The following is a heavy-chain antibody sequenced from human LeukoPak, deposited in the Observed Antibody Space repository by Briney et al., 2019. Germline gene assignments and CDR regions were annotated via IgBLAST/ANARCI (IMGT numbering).Heavy chain of an antibody. J-gene: IGHJ6*02. V-gene: IGHV3-23*01. CDR2: ISGNGDTT. CDR3: AKRSRRLTIVRGVPREDV. D-gene: IGHD3-10*01. Sequence: GGSLRLSCAGSGFTFNNYAMSWVRRAPGKGLEWVSGISGNGDTTYYADSVKGRFTISRDNSKNTLYLQMNSLRAEDTAVYYCAKRSRRLTIVRGVPREDVWGQGTTVTVSS. CDR1: GFTFNNYA.